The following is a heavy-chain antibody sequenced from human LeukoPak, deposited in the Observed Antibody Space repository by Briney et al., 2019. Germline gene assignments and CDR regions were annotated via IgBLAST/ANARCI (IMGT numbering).Heavy chain of an antibody. V-gene: IGHV3-74*01. D-gene: IGHD2-2*01. CDR3: VSFYETY. CDR1: GNYC. J-gene: IGHJ4*02. CDR2: INSDGSWT. Sequence: PGGSLRLSCEASGNYCMHWVRQAPGKGLVWVSHINSDGSWTSYADSVKGRFTISKDNAKNTVYLQMNNLRAEDTAVYYCVSFYETYWGRGTLVTVSS.